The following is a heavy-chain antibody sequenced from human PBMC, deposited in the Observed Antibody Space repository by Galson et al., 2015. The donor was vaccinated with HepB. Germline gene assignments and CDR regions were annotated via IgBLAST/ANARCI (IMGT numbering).Heavy chain of an antibody. J-gene: IGHJ4*02. V-gene: IGHV1-18*01. CDR2: ISPYNGNT. Sequence: SVKVSCKASGYTFTSYGLSWLRQAPGQGLEYMGWISPYNGNTNYAQKLQGRVTITTDKSTTTAYMELRSLRSDDTAVYYCALRTGTYPYYFYFWGQGTLVAVSS. D-gene: IGHD3-10*01. CDR3: ALRTGTYPYYFYF. CDR1: GYTFTSYG.